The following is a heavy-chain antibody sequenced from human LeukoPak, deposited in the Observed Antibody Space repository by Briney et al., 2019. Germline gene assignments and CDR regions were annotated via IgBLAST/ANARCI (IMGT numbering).Heavy chain of an antibody. Sequence: PGGSLRLSCAASGFTFSSYAMHWVRQAPGKGLEWVAVISYDGSNKYYADSVKGRFTISRDNSKNTLYLQMNSLRAEDTAAYYCARDMGSSWYGGNYWGQGTLVTVSS. D-gene: IGHD6-13*01. CDR2: ISYDGSNK. J-gene: IGHJ4*02. CDR1: GFTFSSYA. CDR3: ARDMGSSWYGGNY. V-gene: IGHV3-30*04.